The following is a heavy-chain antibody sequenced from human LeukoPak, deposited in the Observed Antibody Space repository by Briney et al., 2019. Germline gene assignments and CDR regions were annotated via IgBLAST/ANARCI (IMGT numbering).Heavy chain of an antibody. CDR3: AKEGVPAATGVYYFDY. Sequence: VQPGGSLRLSCAVPGFTLGSYWMHWVRQAPGQGLAWVSRVNTDGSSTTYAESVKGRFTISKDNSKNTLYLQMNSLRAEDTAVYYCAKEGVPAATGVYYFDYWGQGTLVTVSS. J-gene: IGHJ4*02. CDR2: VNTDGSST. V-gene: IGHV3-74*01. D-gene: IGHD2-2*01. CDR1: GFTLGSYW.